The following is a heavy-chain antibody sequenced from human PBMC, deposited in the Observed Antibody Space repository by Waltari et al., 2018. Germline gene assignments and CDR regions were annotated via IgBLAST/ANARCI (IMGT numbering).Heavy chain of an antibody. J-gene: IGHJ4*02. D-gene: IGHD6-19*01. CDR3: TRHSLGIAVAGPS. CDR2: IDPSDSDI. CDR1: GATSGTYW. V-gene: IGHV5-10-1*03. Sequence: EVQLVQSGAEVKKPGESLMISCSTSGATSGTYWISWVRQMPGKGLEWMGRIDPSDSDISYSPAFEGHVTISADKSVDTAYLHWSSLKASDTAIYFCTRHSLGIAVAGPSWGQGTLVTVSS.